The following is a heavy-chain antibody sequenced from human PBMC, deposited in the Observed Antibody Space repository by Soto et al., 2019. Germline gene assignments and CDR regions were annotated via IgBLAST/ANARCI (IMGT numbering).Heavy chain of an antibody. V-gene: IGHV1-8*01. CDR1: GYTFTSYD. D-gene: IGHD4-17*01. J-gene: IGHJ5*02. Sequence: QVQLVQSGAEVKKPGASVKVSCKASGYTFTSYDINWVRQATGQGLDYLGWMNPNSGNTGYVAKFQGRVTMTWDSSITTAYMELSSLRSEDTAVYFCARGVKYGAYSRWFDPWGQGTLVTVSS. CDR3: ARGVKYGAYSRWFDP. CDR2: MNPNSGNT.